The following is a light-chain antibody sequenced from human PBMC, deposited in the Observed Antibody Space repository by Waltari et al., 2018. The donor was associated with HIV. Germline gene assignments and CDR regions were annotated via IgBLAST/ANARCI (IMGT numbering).Light chain of an antibody. CDR1: QSVSSN. Sequence: EIVMTQSPVTLSVSPGERATLSCRASQSVSSNLAWYQQKPGQAPRLLVYDASSRASGVPARFSGSGSGTGYTLTISSLESEDSAIYYCQQYDNWPPLTFGGGTKVEIK. CDR2: DAS. V-gene: IGKV3-15*01. CDR3: QQYDNWPPLT. J-gene: IGKJ4*01.